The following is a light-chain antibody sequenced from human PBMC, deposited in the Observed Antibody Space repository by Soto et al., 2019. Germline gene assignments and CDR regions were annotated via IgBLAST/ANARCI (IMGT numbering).Light chain of an antibody. J-gene: IGLJ1*01. CDR2: EVI. V-gene: IGLV2-8*01. Sequence: QSALTQPPSASGSPGQSVTISCTGTSGDVGRYNYVSWFQQHPGKAPKLMIYEVIQRPSGVPDRFSGSKSGNTASLTVSGLQAEDEADYYCYSHAGSNTYVFGPGTKVTVL. CDR3: YSHAGSNTYV. CDR1: SGDVGRYNY.